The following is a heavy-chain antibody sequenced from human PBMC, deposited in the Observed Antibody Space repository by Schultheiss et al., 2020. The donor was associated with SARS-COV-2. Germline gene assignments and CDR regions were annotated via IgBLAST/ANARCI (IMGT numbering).Heavy chain of an antibody. D-gene: IGHD4-17*01. CDR3: ARPDGDYALYGMDV. V-gene: IGHV4-59*08. Sequence: SETLSLTCTVSGASISSYYWSWIRQPPGKGLEWIGYMYYSVNTWYNPSLKSRVTISGDTSKNQFSLTLSSVTAADTAVYYCARPDGDYALYGMDVWGQGTTVTVSS. CDR2: MYYSVNT. CDR1: GASISSYY. J-gene: IGHJ6*02.